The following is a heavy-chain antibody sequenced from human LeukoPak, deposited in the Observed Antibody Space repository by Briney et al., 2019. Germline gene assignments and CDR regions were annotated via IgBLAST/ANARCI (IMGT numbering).Heavy chain of an antibody. Sequence: ASVKVSCKASGYTFIGYYIYWVRQAPGQGLEWMGWINPNSGDTNYAQKLQGRVTMTTDTSTSTAYMELRSLRSDDTAVYYCARYHCSGGSCYPFDYWGQGTLVTVSS. CDR2: INPNSGDT. D-gene: IGHD2-15*01. J-gene: IGHJ4*02. V-gene: IGHV1-18*01. CDR1: GYTFIGYY. CDR3: ARYHCSGGSCYPFDY.